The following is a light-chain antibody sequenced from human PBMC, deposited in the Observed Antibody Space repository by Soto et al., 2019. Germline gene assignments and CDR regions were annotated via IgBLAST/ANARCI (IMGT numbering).Light chain of an antibody. CDR2: GAS. J-gene: IGKJ4*01. V-gene: IGKV3-20*01. CDR1: QIFNTNY. Sequence: EIVLTQSPGTLSLTTGERATLYCMTSQIFNTNYLGVTRHYLAWYQQKPGQAPRLLIYGASSRATGIPDRFSGGGSGTDFTLTISRLEPEDFAVYYCQQYGSSPLTFGGGTRVEVK. CDR3: QQYGSSPLT.